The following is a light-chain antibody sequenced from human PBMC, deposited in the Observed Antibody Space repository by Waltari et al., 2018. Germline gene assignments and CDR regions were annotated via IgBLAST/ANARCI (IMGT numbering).Light chain of an antibody. CDR3: CSYAGSAVSV. Sequence: QSALTQTATVSGSPGQSITIPCSGASSEIRKYNLVSWYQQHPGKAPTLIIYDVNKRPSGVSNRFSGSKSGNTAFLTISGLQTADEADYYCCSYAGSAVSVFGGGTKLTVL. CDR2: DVN. CDR1: SSEIRKYNL. J-gene: IGLJ3*02. V-gene: IGLV2-23*02.